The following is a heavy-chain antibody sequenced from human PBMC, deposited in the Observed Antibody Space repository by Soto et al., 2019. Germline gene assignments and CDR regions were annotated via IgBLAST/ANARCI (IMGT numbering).Heavy chain of an antibody. CDR2: FNPNSGGT. V-gene: IGHV1-2*02. Sequence: QVQVVQSGAAVKKPGASVKVSCKASGYTFTGYQMHWVRQAPGQGLEWMGWFNPNSGGTNYAQKFQGRVTMTGDTSISTAYMELNRLTSDDTAVYFCARGRTIVSPGNWGQGTLVSVSS. CDR3: ARGRTIVSPGN. CDR1: GYTFTGYQ. J-gene: IGHJ4*02. D-gene: IGHD2-21*01.